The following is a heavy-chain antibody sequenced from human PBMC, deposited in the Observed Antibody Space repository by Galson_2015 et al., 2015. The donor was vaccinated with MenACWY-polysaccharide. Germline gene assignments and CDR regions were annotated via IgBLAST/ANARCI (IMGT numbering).Heavy chain of an antibody. D-gene: IGHD4-17*01. CDR1: GFTFSSYS. J-gene: IGHJ4*02. Sequence: SLRLSCAASGFTFSSYSMNWVRQAPGKGLEWVSSISSSSSYIYYADSVKGRFTISRDNAKNSLYLQMNSLRAEDTAVYYCARDYRHDYGRFDYWGQGTLVTVSS. V-gene: IGHV3-21*01. CDR3: ARDYRHDYGRFDY. CDR2: ISSSSSYI.